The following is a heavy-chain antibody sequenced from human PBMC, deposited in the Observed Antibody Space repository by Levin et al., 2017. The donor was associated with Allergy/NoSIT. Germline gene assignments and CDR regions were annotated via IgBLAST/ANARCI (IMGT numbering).Heavy chain of an antibody. V-gene: IGHV1-69*13. CDR2: IIPIYNTP. Sequence: SVKVSCKISGGTLASNAISWVRQAPGQGLEWMGGIIPIYNTPNYAHTFQGRVTITADESTGTAYMDLSSLTSDDTAVYYFVTDGIMARTIDDFDIWGQGTMVTVSS. J-gene: IGHJ3*02. D-gene: IGHD5-12*01. CDR1: GGTLASNA. CDR3: VTDGIMARTIDDFDI.